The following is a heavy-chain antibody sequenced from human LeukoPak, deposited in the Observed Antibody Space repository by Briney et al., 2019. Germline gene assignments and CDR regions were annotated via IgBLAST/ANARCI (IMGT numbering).Heavy chain of an antibody. J-gene: IGHJ3*01. CDR3: ARDFFDV. CDR2: VSGNNGNT. Sequence: ASVKVSCKASGYTFTTYGISWVRQAPGQGLEWMGWVSGNNGNTNYAQKLQGRVTMTTDTSTNTAYMELRSLRSDDTAVYYCARDFFDVWVQGTMVTVSS. V-gene: IGHV1-18*01. CDR1: GYTFTTYG.